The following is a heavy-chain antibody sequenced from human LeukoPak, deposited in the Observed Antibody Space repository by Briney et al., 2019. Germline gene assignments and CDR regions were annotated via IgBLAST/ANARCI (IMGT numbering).Heavy chain of an antibody. Sequence: SETLSLTCAVYGGSFSGYYWSWIRQPPGKGLEWIGYIYYSGSTNYNPSLKSRVTISVDTSKNQFSLKLSSVTAADTAVYYCARQLEWELIPDAFDIWGQGTMVTVSS. CDR1: GGSFSGYY. CDR3: ARQLEWELIPDAFDI. CDR2: IYYSGST. J-gene: IGHJ3*02. D-gene: IGHD1-26*01. V-gene: IGHV4-59*08.